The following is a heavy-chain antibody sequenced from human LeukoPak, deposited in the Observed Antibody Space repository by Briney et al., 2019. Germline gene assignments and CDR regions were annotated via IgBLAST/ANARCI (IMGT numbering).Heavy chain of an antibody. J-gene: IGHJ4*02. CDR2: IYYSGST. CDR1: GGSVNNVNYY. CDR3: ARDLSGSSSFGS. V-gene: IGHV4-61*01. Sequence: SDTLSLTCTVSGGSVNNVNYYWSWIRQPPGKGLEWIGYIYYSGSTKYNPSLKSRVTISIDTSKNQFSLKLSSVTAADTAVYYCARDLSGSSSFGSWGQGTLVTVSS. D-gene: IGHD6-6*01.